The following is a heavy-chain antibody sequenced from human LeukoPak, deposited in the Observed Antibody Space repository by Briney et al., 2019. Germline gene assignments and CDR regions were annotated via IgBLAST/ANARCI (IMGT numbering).Heavy chain of an antibody. D-gene: IGHD3-22*01. CDR3: ARDFFHSRESRPFDY. J-gene: IGHJ4*02. CDR2: IFSRSESM. Sequence: PGGSLRLSCAASGFTFGAYTINWVRQAPGKGLEWVSCIFSRSESMLYADSVKGRFTISRDNAKNSLYLQMDSLRVEDTAVYYRARDFFHSRESRPFDYWGQGTLVTVSS. V-gene: IGHV3-21*01. CDR1: GFTFGAYT.